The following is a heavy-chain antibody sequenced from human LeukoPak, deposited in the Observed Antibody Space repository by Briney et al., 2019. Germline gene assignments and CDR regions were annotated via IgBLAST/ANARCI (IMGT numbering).Heavy chain of an antibody. CDR2: IYYSGST. V-gene: IGHV4-39*01. Sequence: SETLSLTCTVSGGSISSSSYYWGWIRQPPGKGLEWIGSIYYSGSTYYNPSLKSRVTISVDTSKNQFSLKLSSVTAADTAVYYCARHDIFSGDGDYWGQGTLVTVSS. J-gene: IGHJ4*02. CDR3: ARHDIFSGDGDY. D-gene: IGHD3-10*01. CDR1: GGSISSSSYY.